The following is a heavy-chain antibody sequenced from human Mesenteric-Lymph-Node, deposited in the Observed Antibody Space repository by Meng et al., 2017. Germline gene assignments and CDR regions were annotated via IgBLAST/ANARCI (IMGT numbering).Heavy chain of an antibody. V-gene: IGHV1-69*05. CDR3: ARDLGGDWAFDI. D-gene: IGHD2-21*02. CDR1: GGTFSSYA. CDR2: IIPIFGTA. J-gene: IGHJ3*02. Sequence: SMKVSCKASGGTFSSYAISWVRQAPGQGLEWMGGIIPIFGTANYAQKFQGRVTITTDESTSTAYMELSSLRSEDTAVYYCARDLGGDWAFDIWGQGTMVTVSS.